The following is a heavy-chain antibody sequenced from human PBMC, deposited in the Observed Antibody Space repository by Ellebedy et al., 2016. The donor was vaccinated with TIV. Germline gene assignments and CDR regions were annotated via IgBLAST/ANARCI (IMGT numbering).Heavy chain of an antibody. D-gene: IGHD1-7*01. V-gene: IGHV3-23*01. CDR1: GFTFSSYA. CDR3: ARAPSRPGRNHNWNYGLCFDY. Sequence: GGSLRLSXAASGFTFSSYAMSWVRQAPGKGLEWVSAISGSGGSTYYADSVKGRFTISRDNSKNTLYLQMNSLRAEDTAVYYCARAPSRPGRNHNWNYGLCFDYWGQGTLVTVSS. CDR2: ISGSGGST. J-gene: IGHJ4*02.